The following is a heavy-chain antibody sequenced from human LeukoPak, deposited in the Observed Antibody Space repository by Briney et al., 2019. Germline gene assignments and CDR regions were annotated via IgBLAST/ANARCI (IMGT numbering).Heavy chain of an antibody. D-gene: IGHD5-18*01. V-gene: IGHV5-51*01. J-gene: IGHJ4*02. CDR2: IYPGDSDT. CDR3: ATGMVSAFRGTIDD. Sequence: GESLKISCKGSGYSFTSYWIGWVRQVPGKGLEWMGVIYPGDSDTRYSPSFQGQVTISADKSISTAYLQWSSLKASDTAMYYYATGMVSAFRGTIDDWSQGTLVTVPS. CDR1: GYSFTSYW.